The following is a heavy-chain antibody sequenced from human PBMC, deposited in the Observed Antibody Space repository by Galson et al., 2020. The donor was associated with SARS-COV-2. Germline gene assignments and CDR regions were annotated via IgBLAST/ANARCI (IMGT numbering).Heavy chain of an antibody. CDR3: ATIGSDSYYYYYGMDV. J-gene: IGHJ6*02. CDR2: ISSSSSTI. Sequence: GESLKISCAASGFTFSSYSMNWVRQAPGKGLEWVSYISSSSSTIYYADSVKGRFTISRDNAKNSLYLQMNSLRDEDTAVYYCATIGSDSYYYYYGMDVWGQGTTVTVSS. V-gene: IGHV3-48*02. D-gene: IGHD5-12*01. CDR1: GFTFSSYS.